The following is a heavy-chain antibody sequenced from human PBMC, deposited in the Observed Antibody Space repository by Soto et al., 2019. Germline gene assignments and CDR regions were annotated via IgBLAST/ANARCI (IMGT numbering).Heavy chain of an antibody. D-gene: IGHD5-18*01. CDR1: GGSISSYY. J-gene: IGHJ6*02. CDR2: IYYSGST. V-gene: IGHV4-59*01. Sequence: SETLSLTCTVSGGSISSYYWSWIRQPPGKGLEWIGYIYYSGSTNYNPSLKSRVTISVDTSKNQFSLKLSSVTAADTAVYYCARAGGGYSYGYYYYYGMDVWGQGTTVTVSS. CDR3: ARAGGGYSYGYYYYYGMDV.